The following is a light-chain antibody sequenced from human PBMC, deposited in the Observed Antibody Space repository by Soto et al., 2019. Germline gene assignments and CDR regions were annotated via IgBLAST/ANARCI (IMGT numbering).Light chain of an antibody. J-gene: IGLJ1*01. CDR1: SSDVGAYNY. CDR3: SSYAHGSIYV. V-gene: IGLV2-14*01. CDR2: GVG. Sequence: QPASVSGSPGQSITISCTGSSSDVGAYNYVSWYLQHPGKAPKLLIYGVGNRPSGVSARFSGSKSGDTASLTISGLQAEDEADYYCSSYAHGSIYVFGTGTKLTVL.